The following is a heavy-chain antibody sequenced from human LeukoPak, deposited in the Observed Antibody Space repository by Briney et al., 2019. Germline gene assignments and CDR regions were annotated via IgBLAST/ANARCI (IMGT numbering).Heavy chain of an antibody. D-gene: IGHD6-19*01. CDR1: EFAFSTYN. Sequence: GGSLRLSCAASEFAFSTYNMNWVRQAPGKGLEWVSAISGSGGSTYYADSVKGRFTISRDNSKNTLYLQMNSLRAEDTAVYYCARGAYSSGWLDYWGQGTLVTVSS. J-gene: IGHJ4*02. V-gene: IGHV3-23*01. CDR2: ISGSGGST. CDR3: ARGAYSSGWLDY.